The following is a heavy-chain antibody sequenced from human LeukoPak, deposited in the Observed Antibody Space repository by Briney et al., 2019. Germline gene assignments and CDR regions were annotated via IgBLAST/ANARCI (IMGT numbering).Heavy chain of an antibody. J-gene: IGHJ4*02. D-gene: IGHD2-2*02. CDR1: GGSFSVYY. Sequence: PSETLSLTCAVYGGSFSVYYWSWIRQPPGKGLEWIGEINHSGSTNYNPSLKSRVTISVDTSKNQFSLKLSSVTAADTAVYYCARGPYTSYWGQGTLVTVSS. CDR3: ARGPYTSY. V-gene: IGHV4-34*01. CDR2: INHSGST.